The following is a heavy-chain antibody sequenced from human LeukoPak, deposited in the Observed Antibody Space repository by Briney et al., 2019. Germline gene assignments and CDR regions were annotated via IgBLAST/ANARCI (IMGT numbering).Heavy chain of an antibody. CDR2: ISSSDDGT. D-gene: IGHD2-15*01. CDR3: AKAPVTSCRGAFCYPLDS. Sequence: PGGFLRLSCAASGFSLSSYAMSWVRQAPGKGLEWVSAISSSDDGTYHAGSVRGRFTISRDSSKNTLYLQMNNLRTEDAAIYYCAKAPVTSCRGAFCYPLDSWGQGTLVTVSS. J-gene: IGHJ4*02. CDR1: GFSLSSYA. V-gene: IGHV3-23*01.